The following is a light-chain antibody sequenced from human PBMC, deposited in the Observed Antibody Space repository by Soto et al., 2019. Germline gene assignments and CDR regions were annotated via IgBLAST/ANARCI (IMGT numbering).Light chain of an antibody. CDR2: DVS. J-gene: IGLJ2*01. CDR3: CSYAGTYAV. V-gene: IGLV2-11*01. CDR1: SSDVGGYNY. Sequence: QAVLTQPRSVSGSPGQSVAIPCTGTSSDVGGYNYVSWYQQHPGKAPKLMIYDVSGRPSGVPDRFSGSKSGNTASLTISGLQAEDEADYYCCSYAGTYAVFGGGTKLTVL.